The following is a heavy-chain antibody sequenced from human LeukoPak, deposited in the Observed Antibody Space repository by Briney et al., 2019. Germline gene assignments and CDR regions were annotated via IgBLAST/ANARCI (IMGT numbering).Heavy chain of an antibody. D-gene: IGHD1-26*01. CDR3: ARFRTEELLPDY. J-gene: IGHJ4*02. V-gene: IGHV5-51*01. Sequence: GGSLRLSRKGSGYSFTSYWIGWVRQMPGKGLEWMGIIYPGDSDTRYSPSFQGQVTISADKSISTAYLQWSSLKASDTAMYYCARFRTEELLPDYWGQGTLVTVSS. CDR1: GYSFTSYW. CDR2: IYPGDSDT.